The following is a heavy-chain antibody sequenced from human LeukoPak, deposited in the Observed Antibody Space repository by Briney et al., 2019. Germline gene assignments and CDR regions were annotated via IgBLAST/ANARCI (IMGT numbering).Heavy chain of an antibody. V-gene: IGHV4-59*08. CDR1: GGSISNHY. D-gene: IGHD1-26*01. Sequence: SEILSLTCTVSGGSISNHYCSWIRQPPGKGLEWIGYIYYSGSTNYNPSLKSRVTISVDTSKNQFSLKLSSVTAADTAVYYCARHEAWWELLGGVFDYWGQGTLVTVSS. CDR2: IYYSGST. CDR3: ARHEAWWELLGGVFDY. J-gene: IGHJ4*02.